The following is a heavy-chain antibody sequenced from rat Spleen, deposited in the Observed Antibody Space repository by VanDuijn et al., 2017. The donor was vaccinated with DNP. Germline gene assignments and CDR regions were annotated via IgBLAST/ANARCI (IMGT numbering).Heavy chain of an antibody. Sequence: EVKFVESGGGLVQPGRSLKLSCAASGFIFNDFWMGWVRQAPAKGLEWVAYISTGGGSTYYRDSVKGRFTISRDNAKSSLYLQMNSLKSEDTATYYCARWSRYFDYWGQGVMVTVSS. CDR2: ISTGGGST. CDR3: ARWSRYFDY. CDR1: GFIFNDFW. J-gene: IGHJ2*01. V-gene: IGHV5-25*01.